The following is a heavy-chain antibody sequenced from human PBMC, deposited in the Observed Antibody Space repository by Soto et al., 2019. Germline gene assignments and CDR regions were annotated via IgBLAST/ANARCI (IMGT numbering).Heavy chain of an antibody. D-gene: IGHD6-13*01. CDR1: GGSISSSSYY. V-gene: IGHV4-39*01. J-gene: IGHJ5*02. CDR3: ARHQSHSSSYVDP. Sequence: KPSETLSLTCTVSGGSISSSSYYWGWIRQPPGKGLEWIGSIYYSGSTYYNPSLKSRVTISVDTSKNQFSLKLSSVTAADTAVYFCARHQSHSSSYVDPCGQGTLFSVS. CDR2: IYYSGST.